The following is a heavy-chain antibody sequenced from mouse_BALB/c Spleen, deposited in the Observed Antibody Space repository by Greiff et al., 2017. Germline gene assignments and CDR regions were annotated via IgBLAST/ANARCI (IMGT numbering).Heavy chain of an antibody. D-gene: IGHD1-1*01. CDR2: ISSGGST. V-gene: IGHV5-6-5*01. CDR3: ARGYYYGSSLFDY. Sequence: EVMLVESGGGLVKPGGSLKLSCAASGFTFSSYAMSWVRQTPEKRLEWVASISSGGSTYYPDSVKGRFTISRDNARNILYLQMSSLRSEDTAMYYCARGYYYGSSLFDYWGQGTTLTVSS. CDR1: GFTFSSYA. J-gene: IGHJ2*01.